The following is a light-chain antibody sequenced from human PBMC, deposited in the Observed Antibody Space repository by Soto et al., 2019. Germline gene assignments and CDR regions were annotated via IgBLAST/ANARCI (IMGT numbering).Light chain of an antibody. CDR3: LQHDSYPWT. V-gene: IGKV1-17*01. CDR2: GAS. J-gene: IGKJ1*01. Sequence: DIQMTQSPSSLSASVGDRVTITCRASQGIRNALGWYQQKPGNAPKRLIYGASTLQSGVPSRFSGSGFGTEFTLTISSLQPEDFATYYCLQHDSYPWTFGQGTKVDIK. CDR1: QGIRNA.